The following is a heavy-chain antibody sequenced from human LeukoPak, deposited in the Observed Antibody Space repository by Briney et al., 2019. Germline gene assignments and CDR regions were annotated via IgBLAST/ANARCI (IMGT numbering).Heavy chain of an antibody. V-gene: IGHV3-43D*04. Sequence: GGSLRLSCAASGFTFDDYAMHWVRQAPGKGLEWVSLISWDGGSTYYEDSVKGRFTISRDNSKNSLYLQMNSLRAEDTALYYCAKDNRASSAAQDGFGDWGQGTLVTVSS. D-gene: IGHD3-16*01. CDR2: ISWDGGST. CDR3: AKDNRASSAAQDGFGD. J-gene: IGHJ4*02. CDR1: GFTFDDYA.